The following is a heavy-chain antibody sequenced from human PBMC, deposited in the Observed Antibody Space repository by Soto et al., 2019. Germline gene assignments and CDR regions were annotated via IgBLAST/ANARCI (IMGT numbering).Heavy chain of an antibody. CDR3: ARETTVTSWLDP. Sequence: ASVKXSCKASAYTFTSYVISWVRQAPGQGLEWMGWISAYNGNTNYAQKLQGRVTMTTDTSTSTAYMELRSLRSDDTAVYYCARETTVTSWLDPWGQGTLVTVSS. V-gene: IGHV1-18*01. CDR1: AYTFTSYV. J-gene: IGHJ5*02. D-gene: IGHD4-4*01. CDR2: ISAYNGNT.